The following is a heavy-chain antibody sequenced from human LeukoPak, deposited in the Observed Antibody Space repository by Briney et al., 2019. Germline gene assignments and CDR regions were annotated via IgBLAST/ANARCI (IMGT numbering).Heavy chain of an antibody. V-gene: IGHV3-48*03. CDR3: AGQSRLGYCSGGSCYSQPFDP. CDR2: ISSSGFNI. CDR1: GFTFSSYE. Sequence: PGGSLRLSCAVSGFTFSSYEMNWVRQAPGKGLEWVSYISSSGFNIYCADSVKGRFTISRDNAKNSLYLQMNSLRAEDTAVYYCAGQSRLGYCSGGSCYSQPFDPWGQGTLVTVSS. D-gene: IGHD2-15*01. J-gene: IGHJ5*02.